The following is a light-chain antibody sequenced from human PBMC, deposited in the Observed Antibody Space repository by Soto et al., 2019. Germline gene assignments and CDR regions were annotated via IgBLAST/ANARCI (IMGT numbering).Light chain of an antibody. J-gene: IGKJ4*01. Sequence: EIVLMQSPGTLSLSPGERATLSCRASQSLANSFLAWYQQKPGQTPRLLIYGASTRATGIPNRFSGSGSGTDFTLTISRLEPEDFAVYYCQQYGTSPLTFGGGTKVEIK. V-gene: IGKV3-20*01. CDR2: GAS. CDR3: QQYGTSPLT. CDR1: QSLANSF.